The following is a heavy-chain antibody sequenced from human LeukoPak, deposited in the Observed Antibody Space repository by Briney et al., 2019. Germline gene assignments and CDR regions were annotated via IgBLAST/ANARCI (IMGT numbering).Heavy chain of an antibody. CDR1: DYTFTDFG. J-gene: IGHJ4*02. V-gene: IGHV1-18*01. CDR3: ARGRPSDY. CDR2: ISAYNGDT. Sequence: ASVKVSCTPSDYTFTDFGMSWVRQAPGQGLEWMGWISAYNGDTNYAHNLQGRVTMTTDTSTSTACMELRSLRSDDTAVYYCARGRPSDYWGQGTPVTVSS.